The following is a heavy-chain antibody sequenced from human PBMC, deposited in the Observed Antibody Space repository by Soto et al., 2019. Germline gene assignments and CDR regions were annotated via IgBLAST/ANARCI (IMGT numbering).Heavy chain of an antibody. D-gene: IGHD2-2*02. CDR2: IYYSGST. CDR1: GGSISSGGYY. V-gene: IGHV4-31*03. CDR3: ARGCLGYCSSTSCYTADFWFDP. J-gene: IGHJ5*02. Sequence: SETLSLTCTVSGGSISSGGYYWSWIRQHPGKGREWIGYIYYSGSTYYNPSLKNRVTISVDTSRNQFSLKLSSVTAADTAVYYCARGCLGYCSSTSCYTADFWFDPWGQGTLVTVSS.